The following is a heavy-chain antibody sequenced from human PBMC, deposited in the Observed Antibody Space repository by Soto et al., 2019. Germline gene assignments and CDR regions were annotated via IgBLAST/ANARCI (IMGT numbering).Heavy chain of an antibody. V-gene: IGHV4-59*12. Sequence: SETLSLTCTVSGGSISSYYWSWIRQPPGKGLEWIGYIYYSGSTNYNPSLKSRVTISVDTSKNQFSLRLSSVTAADTAVYYCAREYSSGLYFDYWGQGTLVTVSS. CDR2: IYYSGST. CDR1: GGSISSYY. J-gene: IGHJ4*02. D-gene: IGHD6-19*01. CDR3: AREYSSGLYFDY.